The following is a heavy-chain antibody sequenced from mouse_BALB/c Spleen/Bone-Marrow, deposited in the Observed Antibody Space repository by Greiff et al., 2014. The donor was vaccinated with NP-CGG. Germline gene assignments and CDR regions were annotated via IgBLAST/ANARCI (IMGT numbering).Heavy chain of an antibody. CDR3: ATDYYGWFAY. Sequence: VQLQQSGPDLVKPSQSLLLTCTVTGYSITSGYSWHWIRQFPGNILEWLGYIHYSGSTNYNPSLKSRITITRDTSKNQFFLQLNSVPTEYTATYYCATDYYGWFAYWGQGTLVTVSA. D-gene: IGHD1-1*01. CDR1: GYSITSGYS. CDR2: IHYSGST. J-gene: IGHJ3*01. V-gene: IGHV3-1*02.